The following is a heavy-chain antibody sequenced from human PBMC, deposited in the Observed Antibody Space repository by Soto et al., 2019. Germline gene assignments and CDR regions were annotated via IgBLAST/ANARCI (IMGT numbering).Heavy chain of an antibody. V-gene: IGHV1-69*01. CDR2: IIPMFGIA. J-gene: IGHJ6*02. CDR1: GGTFSNYA. Sequence: VQLVQSGAEVERPGSSVKVSCKASGGTFSNYAISWVRQAPGQGLEWMGAIIPMFGIANYEQRFQGRVTITADESTNTTYMELSSLRSEDTAIYYCARELTDHYGLAVWGQGTTVIVSS. CDR3: ARELTDHYGLAV.